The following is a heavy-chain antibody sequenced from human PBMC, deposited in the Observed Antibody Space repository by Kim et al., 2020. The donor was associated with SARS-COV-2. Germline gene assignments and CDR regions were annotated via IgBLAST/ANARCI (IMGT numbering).Heavy chain of an antibody. D-gene: IGHD3-10*01. J-gene: IGHJ4*02. V-gene: IGHV3-23*01. CDR3: ATMAHVWFGELLFSDY. Sequence: DSVKGRFTSSKDNSKKTLYLQMNSLRAEDTAVYYCATMAHVWFGELLFSDYWGQGTLVTVSS.